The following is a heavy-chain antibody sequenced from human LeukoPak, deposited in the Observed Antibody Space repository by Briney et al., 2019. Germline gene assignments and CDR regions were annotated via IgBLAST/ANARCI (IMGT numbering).Heavy chain of an antibody. D-gene: IGHD5-12*01. CDR1: GFTFSSYA. CDR2: ISGSGGST. CDR3: ASRHSGYDSVRY. Sequence: PGGSLRLSCAASGFTFSSYAMSWVRQAPGKGLEWVSAISGSGGSTYYADSVKGRFTISRDNSKNTLYLQMNSLRAEDTAVYYCASRHSGYDSVRYWGQEPWSPSPQ. V-gene: IGHV3-23*01. J-gene: IGHJ4*01.